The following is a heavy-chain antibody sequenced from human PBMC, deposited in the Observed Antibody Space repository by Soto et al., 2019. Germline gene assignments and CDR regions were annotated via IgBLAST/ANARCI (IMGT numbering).Heavy chain of an antibody. Sequence: SETLSLTCTVSGGSSSGSYHWSWIRQHPGKGLEWIGNIYYSGSSYYNPSLKSRATISIDTSKDQFSLRLGSVTAADTAVYYCARVEGSSYYFRHDCWGRGTLVTVSS. CDR1: GGSSSGSYH. V-gene: IGHV4-31*03. D-gene: IGHD1-26*01. CDR2: IYYSGSS. J-gene: IGHJ4*02. CDR3: ARVEGSSYYFRHDC.